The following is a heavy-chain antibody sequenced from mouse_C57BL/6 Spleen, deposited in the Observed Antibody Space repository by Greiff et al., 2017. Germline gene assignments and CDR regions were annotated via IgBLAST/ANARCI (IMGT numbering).Heavy chain of an antibody. CDR3: ARSITTVGGWYFDV. J-gene: IGHJ1*03. V-gene: IGHV1-39*01. CDR2: INPNYGTT. CDR1: GYSFTDYN. D-gene: IGHD1-1*01. Sequence: VQLKESGPELVKPGASVKISCKASGYSFTDYNMNWVKQSNGKSLEWIGVINPNYGTTSYNQKFKGKATLTVDQSSSTAYMQLNSLTSEDSAVYYCARSITTVGGWYFDVWGTGTTVTVSS.